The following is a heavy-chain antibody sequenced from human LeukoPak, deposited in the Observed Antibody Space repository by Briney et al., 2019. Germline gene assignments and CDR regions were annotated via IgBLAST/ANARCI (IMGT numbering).Heavy chain of an antibody. CDR2: ISSSSSYI. V-gene: IGHV3-21*01. CDR3: ARDLQDIAMVLSRRKGGSFDY. CDR1: GFTFSSYS. Sequence: PGGSLRLSCAASGFTFSSYSMNWVRQAPGKGLEWVSSISSSSSYIYYADSVKGRFTISRDNAKNSLYLQMNSLRAEDTAVYYCARDLQDIAMVLSRRKGGSFDYWGQGTLVTVSS. D-gene: IGHD5-18*01. J-gene: IGHJ4*02.